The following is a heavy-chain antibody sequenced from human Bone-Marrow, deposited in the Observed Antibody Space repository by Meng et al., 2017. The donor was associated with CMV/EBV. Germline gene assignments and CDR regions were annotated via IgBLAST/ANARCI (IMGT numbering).Heavy chain of an antibody. CDR3: AKGRDLGYCSSTSCYFDY. CDR2: IRYDGSNK. Sequence: GGSLRLSCAASGFTFSSYGMHWVRQAPGKGLEWVAFIRYDGSNKYYADSVKGRFTISRDNSKNTLYLQMNSLRAEDTAVYYCAKGRDLGYCSSTSCYFDYWGQGTLVTVSS. V-gene: IGHV3-30*02. D-gene: IGHD2-2*01. CDR1: GFTFSSYG. J-gene: IGHJ4*02.